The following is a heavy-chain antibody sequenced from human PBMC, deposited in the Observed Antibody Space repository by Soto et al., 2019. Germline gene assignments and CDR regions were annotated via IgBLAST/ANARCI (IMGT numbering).Heavy chain of an antibody. D-gene: IGHD6-13*01. CDR2: ISYSGST. J-gene: IGHJ4*02. V-gene: IGHV4-59*01. CDR3: ARGTSWQLPFDY. Sequence: XGTLSLTCTVSSDSISSYYWSWIRQPPGKRLEWIGYISYSGSTDYNPSLKSRVTISGDTSKNQFSLKVSSVTAADTAVYYCARGTSWQLPFDYWGQGTLVTVSS. CDR1: SDSISSYY.